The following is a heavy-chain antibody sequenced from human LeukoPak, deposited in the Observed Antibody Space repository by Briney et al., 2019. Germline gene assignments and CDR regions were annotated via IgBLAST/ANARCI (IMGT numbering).Heavy chain of an antibody. D-gene: IGHD3-3*01. CDR3: ASASYDFGGGGIFDS. CDR1: GGSISSSSYY. J-gene: IGHJ4*02. Sequence: SETLSLTCTVSGGSISSSSYYWSWIRQPAGKGLEWIGRIYTSGSTNYNPSLKSRVTISVDTSKNQFSLKLSSVTAADTAVYYRASASYDFGGGGIFDSWGQGTLVTVSS. V-gene: IGHV4-61*02. CDR2: IYTSGST.